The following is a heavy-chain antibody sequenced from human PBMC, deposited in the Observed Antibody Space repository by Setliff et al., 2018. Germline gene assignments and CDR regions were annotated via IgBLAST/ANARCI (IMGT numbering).Heavy chain of an antibody. V-gene: IGHV3-21*01. CDR3: ARLALTGYDSSGYYYALEYYYYMDV. Sequence: AGGSLRLSCAASGFTFSSYSMNWVRQAPGKGLEWVSSISSSSSYIYYADSVKGRFTISRDNAKNSLYLQMNSLRAEDTAVYYCARLALTGYDSSGYYYALEYYYYMDVWGKGTTVTVSS. CDR2: ISSSSSYI. J-gene: IGHJ6*03. D-gene: IGHD3-22*01. CDR1: GFTFSSYS.